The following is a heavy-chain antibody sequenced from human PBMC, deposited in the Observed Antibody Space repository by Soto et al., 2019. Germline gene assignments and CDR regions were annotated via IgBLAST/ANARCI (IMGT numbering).Heavy chain of an antibody. D-gene: IGHD2-15*01. J-gene: IGHJ4*02. V-gene: IGHV1-2*02. CDR1: GYTFTGYY. CDR3: ARDLSINSASFFDY. Sequence: APVKVSCKASGYTFTGYYRHWVLQAPGQGLEWMGWIDPRSGGTNYAQKFRGRVTMTRDTSLSTAYMELSRLRYDDTAAYYCARDLSINSASFFDYWGQGTLVTVSS. CDR2: IDPRSGGT.